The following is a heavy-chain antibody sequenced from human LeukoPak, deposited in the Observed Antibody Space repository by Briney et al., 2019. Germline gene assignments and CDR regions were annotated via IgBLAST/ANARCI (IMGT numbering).Heavy chain of an antibody. V-gene: IGHV3-23*01. D-gene: IGHD1-26*01. CDR2: ISGSGTNT. Sequence: PGGSLRLSCAASGFTLNTYAMSWVRQAPGKGLECVSTISGSGTNTYYTDSVKGRFTISRDSSKNTLFLQMNSLTAEDTAVYFCAKGREAYSGSYTPFDSWGQGTLVTVSS. CDR3: AKGREAYSGSYTPFDS. CDR1: GFTLNTYA. J-gene: IGHJ4*02.